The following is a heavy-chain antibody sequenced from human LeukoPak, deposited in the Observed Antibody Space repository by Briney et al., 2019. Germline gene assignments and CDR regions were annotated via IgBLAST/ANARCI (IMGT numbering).Heavy chain of an antibody. CDR2: INHSGST. D-gene: IGHD3-10*01. Sequence: SETLSLTCAVYGGSFSGYYWSWIRQPPGKELEWIGEINHSGSTNYNPSLKSRVTISVDTSKNQFSLKLSSVTAADTAVYYCARLRYYYGSGSYYKLGYFDYWGQGTLVTVSS. V-gene: IGHV4-34*01. CDR3: ARLRYYYGSGSYYKLGYFDY. J-gene: IGHJ4*02. CDR1: GGSFSGYY.